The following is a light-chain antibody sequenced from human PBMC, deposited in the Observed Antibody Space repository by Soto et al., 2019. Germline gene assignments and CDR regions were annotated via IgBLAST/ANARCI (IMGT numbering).Light chain of an antibody. V-gene: IGKV3-20*01. CDR1: RSFSSAY. Sequence: EIVLTQSPGTLSLSPVERATLSCRASRSFSSAYLAWYQQKPGQAPRLLIYDTSSRAAGIPDRFSGSGSETDFTLTISRLEPEDFAVYYCQQYGNSPWTFGQGTKVDIK. CDR3: QQYGNSPWT. J-gene: IGKJ1*01. CDR2: DTS.